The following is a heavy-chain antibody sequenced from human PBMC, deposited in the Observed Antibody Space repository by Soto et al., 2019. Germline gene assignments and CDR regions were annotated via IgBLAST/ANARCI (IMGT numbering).Heavy chain of an antibody. J-gene: IGHJ3*01. V-gene: IGHV3-23*01. CDR2: IGGRGRDT. CDR1: GFTFSSHA. CDR3: PILGGTYYAFDV. Sequence: EVQLLGSGGGLVQPGGSLRLSCAASGFTFSSHATGWVRQAPGKGLEWVSAIGGRGRDTYYADSMKGRFTISRDNSKNTLSLQMNSLRAEDTAVYYCPILGGTYYAFDVWGPGTLVTVS. D-gene: IGHD3-10*01.